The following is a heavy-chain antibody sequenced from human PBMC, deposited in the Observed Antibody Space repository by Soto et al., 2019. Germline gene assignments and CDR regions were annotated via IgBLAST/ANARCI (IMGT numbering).Heavy chain of an antibody. V-gene: IGHV4-30-4*01. D-gene: IGHD2-2*02. Sequence: SETLSLTCTVSGGSISSGDYYWSWIRQPPGKGLEWIGYVYYSGSTYYNPSLKSRVTISVDTSKNQFSLKLSSVTAADTAVYYCAATWYEYQLLYGWFDPWGQGTLVTVSS. CDR1: GGSISSGDYY. CDR3: AATWYEYQLLYGWFDP. J-gene: IGHJ5*02. CDR2: VYYSGST.